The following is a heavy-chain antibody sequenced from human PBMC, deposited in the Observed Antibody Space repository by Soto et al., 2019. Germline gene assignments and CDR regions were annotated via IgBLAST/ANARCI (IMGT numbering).Heavy chain of an antibody. J-gene: IGHJ5*02. CDR1: GISITSSY. CDR2: ISDRGDI. V-gene: IGHV4-59*08. CDR3: ARGRHWFGP. Sequence: ASETLSLTCTVSGISITSSYWNWFRQSPGKGLEWIGQISDRGDINYNPPLESRVAISTDTSKNQVPLTLTAVNAADTAVYFCARGRHWFGPWGQGTLVTVS.